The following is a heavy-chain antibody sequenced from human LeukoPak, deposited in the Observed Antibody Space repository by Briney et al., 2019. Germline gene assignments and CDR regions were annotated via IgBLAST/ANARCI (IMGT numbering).Heavy chain of an antibody. Sequence: SETLSLACTVSGGSISSYYWSWIRQPAGKGLEWIGRIYTSGSTNYNPSLKSRVTMSVDTSKNQFSLKLSSVTAADTAVYYCARFRISTYDSSGYYYSRQTYYFDYWGQGTLVTVSS. CDR2: IYTSGST. V-gene: IGHV4-4*07. D-gene: IGHD3-22*01. CDR1: GGSISSYY. J-gene: IGHJ4*02. CDR3: ARFRISTYDSSGYYYSRQTYYFDY.